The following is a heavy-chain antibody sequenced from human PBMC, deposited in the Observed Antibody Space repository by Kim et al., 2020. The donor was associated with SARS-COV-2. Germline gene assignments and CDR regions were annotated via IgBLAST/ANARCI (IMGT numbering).Heavy chain of an antibody. Sequence: SVKVSCKASGGTFSSYAISWVRQAPGQGLEWMGGIIPIFGTANYAQKFQGRVTITADESTSTAYMELSSLRSEDTAVYYCARDRSSSWYFNWYFDLWGRGTLVTVSS. CDR1: GGTFSSYA. V-gene: IGHV1-69*13. CDR2: IIPIFGTA. J-gene: IGHJ2*01. D-gene: IGHD6-13*01. CDR3: ARDRSSSWYFNWYFDL.